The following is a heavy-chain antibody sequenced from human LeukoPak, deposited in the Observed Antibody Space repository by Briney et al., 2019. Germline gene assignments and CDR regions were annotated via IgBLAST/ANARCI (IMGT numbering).Heavy chain of an antibody. J-gene: IGHJ5*02. CDR1: GFTFSSYW. Sequence: GGSLRLSCAASGFTFSSYWMSWVRRAPGKGLEWVANIKQDRSEKYYVDSVKGRFTISRDNAKNSLYLQMNSLRAEDTAVYYCARDYYDSSGDLGFDPWGQGTLVTVSS. D-gene: IGHD3-22*01. CDR3: ARDYYDSSGDLGFDP. CDR2: IKQDRSEK. V-gene: IGHV3-7*01.